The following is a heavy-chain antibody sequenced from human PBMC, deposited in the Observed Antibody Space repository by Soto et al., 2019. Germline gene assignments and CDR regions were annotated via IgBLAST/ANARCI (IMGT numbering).Heavy chain of an antibody. CDR3: AKALYYYDSSPLDH. D-gene: IGHD3-22*01. CDR1: GFDFEDFA. CDR2: INSDGTDS. V-gene: IGHV3-43D*04. Sequence: GGALRLSCAAAGFDFEDFAMHWVRQAPGKGLEWVSLINSDGTDSYYMDSVRGRFTISRDNGKNSLYLQMDRLRPEDTAFYFCAKALYYYDSSPLDHWGQGTLVTVSS. J-gene: IGHJ4*02.